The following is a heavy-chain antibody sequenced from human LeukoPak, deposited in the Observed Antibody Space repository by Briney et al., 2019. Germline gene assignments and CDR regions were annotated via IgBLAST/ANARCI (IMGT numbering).Heavy chain of an antibody. J-gene: IGHJ4*02. Sequence: GGSLRLSCAASGFTFSSYAMSWVRQAPGKGLEWVSAISGSGGSTYYADSVKGRFTISRDNSKNTLYLQMDRLRADDTAVYYCSRDLAMTFDYWGQGTLVTVSS. CDR3: SRDLAMTFDY. CDR1: GFTFSSYA. CDR2: ISGSGGST. V-gene: IGHV3-23*01. D-gene: IGHD2-2*01.